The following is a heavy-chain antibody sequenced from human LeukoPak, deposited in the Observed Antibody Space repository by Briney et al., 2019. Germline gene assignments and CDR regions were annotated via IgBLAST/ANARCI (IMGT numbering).Heavy chain of an antibody. V-gene: IGHV3-49*02. CDR3: TRSAGYRGGRYHDY. CDR1: GFTFGDYP. D-gene: IGHD6-19*01. CDR2: IRTKAYSCTT. J-gene: IGHJ4*02. Sequence: GGSLRLSCTASGFTFGDYPMSWVRQAPGKGLEWVGFIRTKAYSCTTEYSACAKFRFTSSSADSKRYAYMQMNSVKTEDTAVYCCTRSAGYRGGRYHDYWGQGTLVTVSS.